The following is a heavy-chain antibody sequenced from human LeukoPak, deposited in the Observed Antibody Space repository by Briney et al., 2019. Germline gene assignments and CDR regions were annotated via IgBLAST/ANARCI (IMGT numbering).Heavy chain of an antibody. CDR1: GGSFSGYY. V-gene: IGHV4-34*01. CDR3: ARGPRLYYYDSSGYYSDY. CDR2: INHSGST. D-gene: IGHD3-22*01. Sequence: SETLSLTCPVYGGSFSGYYWSWIRQPPGKGLEWIGEINHSGSTNYNPPLKSRVTISVDTSKNQFSLKLSSVTAADTAVYYCARGPRLYYYDSSGYYSDYWGQGTLVTVSS. J-gene: IGHJ4*02.